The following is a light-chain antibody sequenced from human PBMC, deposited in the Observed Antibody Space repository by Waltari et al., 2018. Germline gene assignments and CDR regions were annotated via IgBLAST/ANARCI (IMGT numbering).Light chain of an antibody. V-gene: IGLV4-69*01. CDR2: VNSDGSH. CDR3: QTGGHGTWV. Sequence: QLVLTQSPSASASLGASVKLTCTLSSGHSTNIIAWLQQQPEKGPRYLMNVNSDGSHNKGVGFPDRFSGSSSGAERYLTIASRQSEDEADYYCQTGGHGTWVFGGGTRLTVL. CDR1: SGHSTNI. J-gene: IGLJ3*02.